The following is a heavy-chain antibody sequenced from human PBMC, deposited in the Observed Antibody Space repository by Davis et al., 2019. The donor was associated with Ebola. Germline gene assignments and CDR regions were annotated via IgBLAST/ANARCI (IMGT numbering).Heavy chain of an antibody. CDR2: IYYSGST. CDR3: ARGDFWSGYFDY. V-gene: IGHV4-59*11. J-gene: IGHJ4*02. Sequence: PSETLSLTCTVSGVSISSHYWTWIRQPPGKGLEWIGYIYYSGSTNYKPSLKSRVTISVDTSKNQFSLKLSSVTAADTAVYYCARGDFWSGYFDYWGQGTLVAVSS. D-gene: IGHD3-3*01. CDR1: GVSISSHY.